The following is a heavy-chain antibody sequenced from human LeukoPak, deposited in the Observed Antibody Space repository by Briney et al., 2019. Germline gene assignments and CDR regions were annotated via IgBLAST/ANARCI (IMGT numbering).Heavy chain of an antibody. CDR2: ISGSGGST. D-gene: IGHD2-15*01. V-gene: IGHV3-23*01. CDR3: AKARYCSGGSCYSDY. Sequence: GGSLRLSCAASRFTFSSYAMSWVRQAPGKGLEWVSGISGSGGSTYYADSVKGRFTISRDNSKNTLYLQMNSLRAEDTAVYYCAKARYCSGGSCYSDYWGQGTLVTVSS. J-gene: IGHJ4*02. CDR1: RFTFSSYA.